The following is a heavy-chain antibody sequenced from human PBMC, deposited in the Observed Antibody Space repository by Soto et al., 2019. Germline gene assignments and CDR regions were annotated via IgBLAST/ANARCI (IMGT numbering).Heavy chain of an antibody. J-gene: IGHJ4*02. Sequence: SGESLKISCKGSGYSFSNYWIAWVRQMPGKGLEWMGIIYPGDSDTRYSPSFQGQVTISVDKSISTAYLQWSSLKASDTAIYYCARHFYDYLDYWGQGILVTVSS. CDR2: IYPGDSDT. CDR1: GYSFSNYW. D-gene: IGHD3-16*01. CDR3: ARHFYDYLDY. V-gene: IGHV5-51*01.